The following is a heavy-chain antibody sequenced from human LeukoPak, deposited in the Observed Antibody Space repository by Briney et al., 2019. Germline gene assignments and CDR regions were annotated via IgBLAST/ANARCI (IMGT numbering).Heavy chain of an antibody. J-gene: IGHJ4*02. V-gene: IGHV1-2*02. CDR1: GYIFTGYF. D-gene: IGHD6-13*01. Sequence: ASVKVSCKASGYIFTGYFMHWVRQAPGQGLEWMGWINPISGGTNYAQKFQDRVTMTRDTPISTAYMELSSLRSDDTAVYYCARDPAADEVGLDYWGQGTLVTVSS. CDR3: ARDPAADEVGLDY. CDR2: INPISGGT.